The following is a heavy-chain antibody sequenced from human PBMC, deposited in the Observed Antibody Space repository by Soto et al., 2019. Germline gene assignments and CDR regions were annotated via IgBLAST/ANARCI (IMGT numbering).Heavy chain of an antibody. D-gene: IGHD6-25*01. J-gene: IGHJ4*02. CDR2: IHHSGST. V-gene: IGHV4-4*02. CDR3: ARGETQQQRDY. CDR1: GDSISNSHW. Sequence: QVLLQESGPGLVKPSGTLSLTCAVSGDSISNSHWWRWVRQPPGKGLEWIGEIHHSGSTKYNPSLESRVIISVDRSKNNFFLRLTSVTAADTAVYFCARGETQQQRDYWGQGTLVTVSS.